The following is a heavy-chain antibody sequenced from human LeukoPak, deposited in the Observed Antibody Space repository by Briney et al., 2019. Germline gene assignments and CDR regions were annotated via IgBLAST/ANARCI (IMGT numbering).Heavy chain of an antibody. CDR2: ISAYNGNT. D-gene: IGHD6-19*01. Sequence: ASVKVSCKASGYTFTSYGISWVRQAPGQGLEWMGWISAYNGNTNYAQKLQGRVTMTTDTSTSTAYMELRSLRAEDTAVYYCARAPSSGWFYYFDYWGQGTLVTVSS. CDR3: ARAPSSGWFYYFDY. V-gene: IGHV1-18*01. CDR1: GYTFTSYG. J-gene: IGHJ4*02.